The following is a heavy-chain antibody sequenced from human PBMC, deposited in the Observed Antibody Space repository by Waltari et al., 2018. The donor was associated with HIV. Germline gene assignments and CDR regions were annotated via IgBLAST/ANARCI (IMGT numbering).Heavy chain of an antibody. CDR1: GYSFTSYW. Sequence: EVQLVQSGAEVKKPGESLKISCKGSGYSFTSYWIGWVRQMPGKGLDWMGIIYPGDSDTRYSPSFQGQVTISADKSISTAYLQWSSLKASDTAMYYCARTALYYYDSTQFDYWGQGTLVTVSS. CDR3: ARTALYYYDSTQFDY. D-gene: IGHD3-22*01. CDR2: IYPGDSDT. V-gene: IGHV5-51*01. J-gene: IGHJ4*02.